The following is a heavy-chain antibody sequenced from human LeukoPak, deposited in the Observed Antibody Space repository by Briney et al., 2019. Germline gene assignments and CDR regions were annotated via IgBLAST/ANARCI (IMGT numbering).Heavy chain of an antibody. V-gene: IGHV1-2*02. CDR3: ARDEGLIRYFDWLSLMYNWFDP. Sequence: ASVKVSCKASGYTFTGYYMHWVRQAPGQGLEWMGWINPNSGGTNYAQKFQGRVTMTRDTSISTAYMELSRLRSDDTAVYYCARDEGLIRYFDWLSLMYNWFDPWGQGTLVTVSS. CDR2: INPNSGGT. J-gene: IGHJ5*02. CDR1: GYTFTGYY. D-gene: IGHD3-9*01.